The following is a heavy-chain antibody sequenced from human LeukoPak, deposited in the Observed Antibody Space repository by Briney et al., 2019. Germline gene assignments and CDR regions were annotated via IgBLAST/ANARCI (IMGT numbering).Heavy chain of an antibody. CDR3: ARDRTPRNAFDI. V-gene: IGHV1-8*03. J-gene: IGHJ3*02. CDR1: GYTFTSYD. Sequence: ASVKVSCKASGYTFTSYDINWVRQATGQGLEWMGWMNPNSGNTGYAQKFQGRVTITRNTSISTAYMELSSLRSEDTAVYYCARDRTPRNAFDIWGQGTMVTVSS. CDR2: MNPNSGNT.